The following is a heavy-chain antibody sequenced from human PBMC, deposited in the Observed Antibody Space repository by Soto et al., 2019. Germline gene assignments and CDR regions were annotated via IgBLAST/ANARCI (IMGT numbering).Heavy chain of an antibody. J-gene: IGHJ6*02. D-gene: IGHD1-26*01. V-gene: IGHV1-18*01. Sequence: GASVKVSCKSSGYNFTRFGISWARQAPGQGLEWMGWISTYNGNTNYAQRLQGRVTMTTDTSTNTAYMELRSLRSDDTAVYYCARLYIVGTTMSYGMDVWGQGTTVTVSS. CDR2: ISTYNGNT. CDR1: GYNFTRFG. CDR3: ARLYIVGTTMSYGMDV.